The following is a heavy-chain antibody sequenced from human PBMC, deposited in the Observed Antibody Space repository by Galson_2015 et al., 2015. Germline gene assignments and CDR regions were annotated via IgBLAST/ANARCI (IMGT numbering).Heavy chain of an antibody. D-gene: IGHD2-21*01. CDR1: GFTFSSYA. CDR2: ISYDGSNK. Sequence: SLRLSCAASGFTFSSYAMHWVRQAPGKGLEWVAVISYDGSNKYYADSVKGRFTISRDNSKNTLYLQMNSLRAEDTAVYYCARGCDDYPYGMDVWGQGTTVTVSS. CDR3: ARGCDDYPYGMDV. J-gene: IGHJ6*02. V-gene: IGHV3-30-3*01.